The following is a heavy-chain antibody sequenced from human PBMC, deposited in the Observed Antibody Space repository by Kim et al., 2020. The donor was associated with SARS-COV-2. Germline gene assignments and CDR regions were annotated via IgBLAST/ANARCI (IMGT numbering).Heavy chain of an antibody. J-gene: IGHJ3*02. CDR2: IYYSGST. Sequence: SETLSLTCTVSGGSISSGGYYWSWIRQHPGKGLEWIGYIYYSGSTYYNPSLKSRVTISVDTSKNQFSLKLSSVTAADTAVYYCARDSSPANKDYYDSSDKRVPSPNHDAVDIWGQGTMVTVSS. V-gene: IGHV4-31*03. CDR3: ARDSSPANKDYYDSSDKRVPSPNHDAVDI. D-gene: IGHD3-22*01. CDR1: GGSISSGGYY.